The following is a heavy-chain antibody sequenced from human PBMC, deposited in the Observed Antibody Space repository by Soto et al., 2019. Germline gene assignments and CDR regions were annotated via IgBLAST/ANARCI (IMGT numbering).Heavy chain of an antibody. CDR1: GGSISSGGYY. CDR2: IYYSKVT. D-gene: IGHD5-12*01. V-gene: IGHV4-31*03. CDR3: ARAGVATIYPGNNWFDP. J-gene: IGHJ5*02. Sequence: SETLSLTCTVSGGSISSGGYYSSWIRQHPGKGLEWIGYIYYSKVTYYNPSLKSRVTMSLDTSKNQFSLKLTSVTAADTAMYYCARAGVATIYPGNNWFDPWGQGTLVTVSS.